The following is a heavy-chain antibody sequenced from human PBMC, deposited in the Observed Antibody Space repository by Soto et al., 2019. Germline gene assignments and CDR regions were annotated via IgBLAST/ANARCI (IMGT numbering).Heavy chain of an antibody. D-gene: IGHD2-2*01. J-gene: IGHJ6*02. Sequence: QVQLQQSGPGLVKPSGTLSLTCFVSGDSINNTYWWSWVRQAPEKGLEWIGEIDQTGGRSYMPSLRGLITISVDTSKNQFSLKLTSVTAADTAVYYCARAVYCTTANCWDDFHYYNIDVWGQGTAVTVSS. CDR2: IDQTGGR. CDR1: GDSINNTYW. CDR3: ARAVYCTTANCWDDFHYYNIDV. V-gene: IGHV4-4*02.